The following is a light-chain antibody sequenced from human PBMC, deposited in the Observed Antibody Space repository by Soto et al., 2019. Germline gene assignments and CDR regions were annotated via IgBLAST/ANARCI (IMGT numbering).Light chain of an antibody. CDR2: GAS. Sequence: EIVLTQSPATLSLSPGERATLSCMASQSVSSYLAWYQQKPGQAPRLLIYGASSRATGIPDRFSGSGSGTDFTLTISRLEPEDFAVYYCQQYGSSPLTFGGGTKVDIK. CDR1: QSVSSY. V-gene: IGKV3-20*01. J-gene: IGKJ4*01. CDR3: QQYGSSPLT.